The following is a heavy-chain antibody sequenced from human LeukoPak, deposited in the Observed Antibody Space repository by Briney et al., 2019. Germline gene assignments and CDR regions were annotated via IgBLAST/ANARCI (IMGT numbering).Heavy chain of an antibody. V-gene: IGHV4-59*08. CDR1: NGSTTGYY. D-gene: IGHD3-10*01. CDR3: ARHFPPHHSGSCWFDT. J-gene: IGHJ5*02. CDR2: IYYGGFT. Sequence: RSETLSLTCTVSNGSTTGYYWSWIRQAPGKGLEWIGFIYYGGFTNYNPSLRSRVTISIDNLNNQFSLKLISVTAADTAVYFCARHFPPHHSGSCWFDTWSRGTLVSVSS.